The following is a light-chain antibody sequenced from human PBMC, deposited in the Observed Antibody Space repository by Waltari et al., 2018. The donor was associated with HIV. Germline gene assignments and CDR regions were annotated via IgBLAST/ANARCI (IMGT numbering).Light chain of an antibody. CDR1: VVDSGPEIY. V-gene: IGLV2-14*01. CDR2: MLS. J-gene: IGLJ1*01. CDR3: SSYSTITSSYV. Sequence: QSALAQPASVSGSPGQSITISCAGAVVDSGPEIYVSWYQQHPGRAPRLLIYMLSRRPSGVSDRFSGSSSDRSATLTISGLQSDDEAHYYCSSYSTITSSYVFGTGTRVTVL.